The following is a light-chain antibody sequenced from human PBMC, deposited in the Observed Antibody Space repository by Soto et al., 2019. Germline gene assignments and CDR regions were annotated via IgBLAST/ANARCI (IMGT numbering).Light chain of an antibody. CDR2: DVS. Sequence: QSALTQPASVSGSPGQSITISCTGTSSDVAGYNYVSWYQQHPGKAPKLMIYDVSNRPSGVSNRFSGSKSGNTASLTISGLQAEDEADYYCSSYTSSGTLEVFGTGTKLPVL. CDR1: SSDVAGYNY. J-gene: IGLJ1*01. V-gene: IGLV2-14*01. CDR3: SSYTSSGTLEV.